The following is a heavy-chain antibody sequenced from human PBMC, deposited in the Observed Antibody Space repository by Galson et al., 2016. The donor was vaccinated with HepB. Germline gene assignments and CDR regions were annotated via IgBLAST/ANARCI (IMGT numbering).Heavy chain of an antibody. CDR3: ARASTSAYYYAMDV. J-gene: IGHJ6*04. Sequence: SETLSLTCTVSGGSITTYYWSWIRQSPGKGLEWIGYIYDSGRTKYNPSLKSQVTISEDTSKKQFSLHLSSMTAADTATYYCARASTSAYYYAMDVWGKGTTVTVSS. D-gene: IGHD2-2*01. CDR2: IYDSGRT. CDR1: GGSITTYY. V-gene: IGHV4-59*01.